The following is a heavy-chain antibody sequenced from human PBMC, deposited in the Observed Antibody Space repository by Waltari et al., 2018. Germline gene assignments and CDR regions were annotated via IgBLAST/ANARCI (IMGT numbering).Heavy chain of an antibody. CDR1: GGSFSGYY. J-gene: IGHJ4*02. Sequence: QVQLQQWGAGLLKPSETLSLTCAVYGGSFSGYYWSWIRQPPGQGLEWIGEINHSGSTNYNPSLKRRVTISVDTSKKQFSLKLSSVTAADTAVYYCARETRVIDDYVWGSYRYTGAFCDYWGQGTLVTVSS. D-gene: IGHD3-16*02. CDR3: ARETRVIDDYVWGSYRYTGAFCDY. CDR2: INHSGST. V-gene: IGHV4-34*01.